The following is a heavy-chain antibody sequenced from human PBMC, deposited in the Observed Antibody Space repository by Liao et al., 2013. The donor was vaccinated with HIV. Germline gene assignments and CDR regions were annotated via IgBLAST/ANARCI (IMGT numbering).Heavy chain of an antibody. CDR1: GESFSGYY. J-gene: IGHJ4*02. Sequence: QVQLQQWGAGLLKPSETLSLTCAVYGESFSGYYWSWIRQPPGKGLEWIGEINHSGRTNYNPSLKSRVTISVDTSKKQFSMKLTSVTAADTAVYYCARGFRLRLGLVDYWGQGTLVTVSS. CDR3: ARGFRLRLGLVDY. CDR2: INHSGRT. V-gene: IGHV4-34*01. D-gene: IGHD3-16*01.